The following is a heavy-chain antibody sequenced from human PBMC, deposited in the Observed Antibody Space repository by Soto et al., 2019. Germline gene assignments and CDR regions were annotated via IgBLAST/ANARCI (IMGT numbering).Heavy chain of an antibody. CDR1: GGTFSSYA. CDR3: ARGSYYYDSSGYGYYYGMDV. V-gene: IGHV1-69*01. CDR2: IIPIFGTA. D-gene: IGHD3-22*01. Sequence: QVQLVQSGAEVKKPGSSVKVSCKASGGTFSSYAISWVRQAPGQGLEWMGGIIPIFGTANYAQKFQGRVTITADESTGTAYMELSSLRSEDTAVYYCARGSYYYDSSGYGYYYGMDVWGQGTTVTVSS. J-gene: IGHJ6*02.